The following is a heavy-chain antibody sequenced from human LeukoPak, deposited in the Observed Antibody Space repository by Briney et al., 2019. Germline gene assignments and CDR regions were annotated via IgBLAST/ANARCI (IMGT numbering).Heavy chain of an antibody. CDR3: ARGGVRIAAAGNYYYGMDV. CDR2: IIPIFGAA. D-gene: IGHD6-13*01. CDR1: GGTFSSYA. V-gene: IGHV1-69*06. Sequence: SVKVSCKASGGTFSSYAISWVRQAPGQGLEWMGGIIPIFGAANYAQKFQGRVTITADKSTSTAYMELSSLRSEDTAVYYCARGGVRIAAAGNYYYGMDVWGQGTTVTVSS. J-gene: IGHJ6*02.